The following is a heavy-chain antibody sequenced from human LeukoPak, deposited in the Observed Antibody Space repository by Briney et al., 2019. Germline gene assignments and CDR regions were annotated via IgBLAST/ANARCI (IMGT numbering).Heavy chain of an antibody. CDR1: GYSFTSYW. Sequence: GESLKISCKGSGYSFTSYWIGWVRQMPGKGLEWMGIIYPGDSDTRYSPSFQSQVTISADKSISTAYLQWSSLKASDTAMYYCARLVGATPSGYGMDVWGKGNTVTVSS. V-gene: IGHV5-51*01. CDR2: IYPGDSDT. J-gene: IGHJ6*04. CDR3: ARLVGATPSGYGMDV. D-gene: IGHD1-26*01.